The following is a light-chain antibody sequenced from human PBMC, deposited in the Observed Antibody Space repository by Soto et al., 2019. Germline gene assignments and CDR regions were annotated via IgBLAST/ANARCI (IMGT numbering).Light chain of an antibody. Sequence: DIQMTQSPSTLSASVGDRVTITCRASQSISTWVAWYQQKPGKAPKLLIYDAPSLESGVPSRFSCSGSGTDFTLTISRRQPDDFAIDYCQQYNSYSPTFGQGTEVGIK. J-gene: IGKJ1*01. CDR1: QSISTW. V-gene: IGKV1-5*01. CDR3: QQYNSYSPT. CDR2: DAP.